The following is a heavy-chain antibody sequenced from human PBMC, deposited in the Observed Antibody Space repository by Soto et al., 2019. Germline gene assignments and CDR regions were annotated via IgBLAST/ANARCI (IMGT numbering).Heavy chain of an antibody. Sequence: PGGSLRLSCAASGFTFSSYSMNWVRQAPGKGLEWVSSISSNGGSTYYADSVKGRFTISRDNSKNTLYLQMSSLRAEDTAVYYCVKDQGDYDFWAPPPPGYYYYYYGMDVWGQGTTVTVSS. CDR1: GFTFSSYS. D-gene: IGHD3-3*01. CDR2: ISSNGGST. J-gene: IGHJ6*02. CDR3: VKDQGDYDFWAPPPPGYYYYYYGMDV. V-gene: IGHV3-64D*08.